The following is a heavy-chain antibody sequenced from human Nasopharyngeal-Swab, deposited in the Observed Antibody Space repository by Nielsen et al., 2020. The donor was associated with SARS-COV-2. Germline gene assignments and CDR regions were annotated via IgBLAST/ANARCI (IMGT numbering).Heavy chain of an antibody. J-gene: IGHJ6*02. V-gene: IGHV1-69*01. D-gene: IGHD5-12*01. CDR3: ARDGPRGYSGYDPRNYYYYGMDV. CDR2: IIPIFGTA. Sequence: WVRQAPGQGLEWMGGIIPIFGTANYAQKFQGRVTITADESTSTAYMELSSLRSEDTAVYYCARDGPRGYSGYDPRNYYYYGMDVWGQGTTVTVSS.